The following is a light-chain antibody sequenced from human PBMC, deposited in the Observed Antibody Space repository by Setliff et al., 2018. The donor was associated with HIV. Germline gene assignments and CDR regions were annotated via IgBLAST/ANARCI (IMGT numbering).Light chain of an antibody. CDR1: SSDVGTYNF. J-gene: IGLJ1*01. CDR2: DVS. Sequence: QSALTQPASVSGSPGQSITISCTGTSSDVGTYNFVSWYQQHPGKAPKLMIYDVSNRPSGVSNRFSGSKSGNTASLTISVLQAEDEADYYCSSYTSITPLDVFGTGTKVTVL. V-gene: IGLV2-14*03. CDR3: SSYTSITPLDV.